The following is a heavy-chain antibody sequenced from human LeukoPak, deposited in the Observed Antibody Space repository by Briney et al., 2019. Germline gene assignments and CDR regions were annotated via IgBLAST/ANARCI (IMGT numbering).Heavy chain of an antibody. D-gene: IGHD2-15*01. CDR1: GGSFSGYY. CDR2: INHSGST. V-gene: IGHV4-34*01. CDR3: ARGLARYCSGGSCYVY. Sequence: SETLSLTCAAYGGSFSGYYWSWIRQPPGKGLEWIGEINHSGSTNYNPSLKSRVTISVDTSKNQFSLKLSSVTAADTAVYYCARGLARYCSGGSCYVYWGQGTLVTVSS. J-gene: IGHJ4*02.